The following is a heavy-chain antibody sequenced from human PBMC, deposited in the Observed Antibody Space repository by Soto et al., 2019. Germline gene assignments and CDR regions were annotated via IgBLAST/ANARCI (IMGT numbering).Heavy chain of an antibody. J-gene: IGHJ3*01. CDR3: ARDLADVHLWDAFDV. V-gene: IGHV1-69*01. D-gene: IGHD6-13*01. CDR1: GDTFNSYG. Sequence: QVQLVQSGPELKKPGSSVKVSCKAPGDTFNSYGISWVRQAPGQGLEWMGGIVAMFGTTNLALKFEDRVTITADELTTTVSMEIRGLTSEDTAVYYCARDLADVHLWDAFDVWGHGTRVTVSS. CDR2: IVAMFGTT.